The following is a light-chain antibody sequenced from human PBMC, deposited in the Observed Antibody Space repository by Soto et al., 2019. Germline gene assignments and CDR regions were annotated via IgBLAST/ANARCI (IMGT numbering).Light chain of an antibody. CDR3: QQYGSSPGT. CDR1: QSVSSN. Sequence: EVLLTQSPVTLSLSPGEGATLSCRASQSVSSNLAWYQQKVGQAPRLLIYGASTRATGIPDRFSGSGSGTDFTLTISRLEPEDFAVYYCQQYGSSPGTFGQGTNVDIK. V-gene: IGKV3-20*01. CDR2: GAS. J-gene: IGKJ1*01.